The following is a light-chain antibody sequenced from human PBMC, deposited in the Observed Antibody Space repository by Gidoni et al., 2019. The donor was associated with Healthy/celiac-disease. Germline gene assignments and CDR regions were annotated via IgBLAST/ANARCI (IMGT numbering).Light chain of an antibody. J-gene: IGLJ2*01. CDR2: EVS. CDR1: SSDVGGYNY. Sequence: QSALTQPASVSGSPGQSITISCTVTSSDVGGYNYVSWYQQHPGKAPKLMIYEVSNRPSGVSNRFSGSKSGNTASLTISGLQAEDEADYYCSSYTSSSTLDLVFGGGTKLTVL. V-gene: IGLV2-14*01. CDR3: SSYTSSSTLDLV.